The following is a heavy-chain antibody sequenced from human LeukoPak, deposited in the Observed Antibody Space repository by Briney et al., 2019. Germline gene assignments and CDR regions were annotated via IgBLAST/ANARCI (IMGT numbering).Heavy chain of an antibody. CDR1: GFTFSSYG. CDR2: ISYDGSNK. CDR3: ASSQWLAYYYYYGMDV. J-gene: IGHJ6*02. D-gene: IGHD6-19*01. Sequence: HPGRSLRLSCAASGFTFSSYGMHWVRQAPGKGLEWVAVISYDGSNKYYADSVKGRFTISRDNSKNTLYLQMNSLRAEDTAVYYCASSQWLAYYYYYGMDVWGQGTTVTVSS. V-gene: IGHV3-30*03.